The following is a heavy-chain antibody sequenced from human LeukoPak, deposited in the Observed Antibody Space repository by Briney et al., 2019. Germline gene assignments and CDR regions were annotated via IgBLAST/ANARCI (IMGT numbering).Heavy chain of an antibody. J-gene: IGHJ4*02. CDR1: GFTFSDYY. V-gene: IGHV3-11*04. CDR2: ISSSGSTI. CDR3: ARVLADIVVVVAAYFDH. Sequence: GGSLRLSCAASGFTFSDYYMSWIRQAPGKGLEWVSYISSSGSTIYYADSVKGRFTISRDNAKNSLYLQMNSLRAEDTAVYYCARVLADIVVVVAAYFDHWGQGTLVTVSS. D-gene: IGHD2-15*01.